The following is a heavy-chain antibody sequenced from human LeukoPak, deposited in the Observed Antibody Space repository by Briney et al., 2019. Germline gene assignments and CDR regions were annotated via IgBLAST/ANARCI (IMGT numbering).Heavy chain of an antibody. V-gene: IGHV4-59*01. D-gene: IGHD1-26*01. CDR2: IYYTGST. Sequence: PSETLSLTCTVSGGSISTYYWSWTRQPPGKGLEWIAYIYYTGSTSYNPSLKSRVTMSLDASKKQFSLELNSVTPADTAVYYCARGGNYWPQWWFDPWGRGTLVSVSS. J-gene: IGHJ5*02. CDR3: ARGGNYWPQWWFDP. CDR1: GGSISTYY.